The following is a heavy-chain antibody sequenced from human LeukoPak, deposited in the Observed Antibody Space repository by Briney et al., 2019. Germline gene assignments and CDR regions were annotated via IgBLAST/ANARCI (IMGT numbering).Heavy chain of an antibody. CDR1: GDFITAYY. CDR3: ASNTGTVFDY. J-gene: IGHJ4*02. D-gene: IGHD7-27*01. V-gene: IGHV4-59*01. CDR2: VYYTGST. Sequence: SETLSLTCTVSGDFITAYYWSWIRQPPGKGPEWLGYVYYTGSTEYNPSLRSRVTISLEMSKHQFSLNLTSVTAADTAVYYWASNTGTVFDYWGQGALVTVSS.